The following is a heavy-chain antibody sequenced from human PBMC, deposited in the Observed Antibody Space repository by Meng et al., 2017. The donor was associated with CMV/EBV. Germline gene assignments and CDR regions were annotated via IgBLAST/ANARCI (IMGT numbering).Heavy chain of an antibody. V-gene: IGHV3-48*04. CDR1: GFTFSSYS. D-gene: IGHD3-10*01. CDR3: WRFGVSQGFDY. CDR2: ISSSSSTI. Sequence: GESLKISCEASGFTFSSYSMNWVRQAPGKGLEWVSYISSSSSTIYYADSVKGRFTISRDNAKNSLYLQMNSLRAEDTAVYYCWRFGVSQGFDYWGQGTLVTVSS. J-gene: IGHJ4*02.